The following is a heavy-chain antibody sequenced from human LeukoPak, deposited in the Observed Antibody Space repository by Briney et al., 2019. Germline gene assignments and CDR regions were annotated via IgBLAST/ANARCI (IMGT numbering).Heavy chain of an antibody. CDR3: ARSSVGIAARRNYYYYYMDV. Sequence: GASLQISCQGSGSSFTSYWIGWVRPLPGKGLEWMGIIYPGDSDTRYSPSFQGQVTISADKSISTAYLQWSSLKASDTAMYYWARSSVGIAARRNYYYYYMDVRGKGTTVTVSS. CDR1: GSSFTSYW. V-gene: IGHV5-51*01. D-gene: IGHD6-6*01. CDR2: IYPGDSDT. J-gene: IGHJ6*03.